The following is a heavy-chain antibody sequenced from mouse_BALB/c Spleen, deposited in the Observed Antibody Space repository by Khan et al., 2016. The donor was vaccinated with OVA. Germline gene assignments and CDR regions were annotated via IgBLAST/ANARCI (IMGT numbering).Heavy chain of an antibody. CDR1: GYTFTDYY. Sequence: QVQLKQSGAELARPGASVKLSCKASGYTFTDYYINWVKQRTGQGLEWIGDIYPGNGNTNYNEKFKGKATLTADKSSSTAFMHLSSLTSEDSAVYFCTRSGIGSFAFWGQGTLVTVSA. CDR3: TRSGIGSFAF. V-gene: IGHV1-77*01. CDR2: IYPGNGNT. D-gene: IGHD2-14*01. J-gene: IGHJ3*01.